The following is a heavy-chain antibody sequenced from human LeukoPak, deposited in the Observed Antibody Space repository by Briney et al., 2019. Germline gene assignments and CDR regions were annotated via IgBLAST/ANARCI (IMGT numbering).Heavy chain of an antibody. J-gene: IGHJ4*02. V-gene: IGHV1-2*02. CDR3: ARVMGTYCGGNCYSGFDY. CDR1: GYTFTGYY. Sequence: SVKVSCKASGYTFTGYYMHWVRQAPGQGLEWMGWINPNSGGTNYAQKFQGRVTMTRDTSISTAYMELSRLRSDDTAVYYCARVMGTYCGGNCYSGFDYWGQGTLVTVSS. D-gene: IGHD2-21*01. CDR2: INPNSGGT.